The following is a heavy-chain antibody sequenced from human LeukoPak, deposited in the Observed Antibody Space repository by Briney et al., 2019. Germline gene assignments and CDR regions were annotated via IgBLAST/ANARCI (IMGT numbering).Heavy chain of an antibody. CDR2: INHSGST. CDR3: ARQGPKYYDFWSGYPNYFDY. Sequence: SETLSLTCTVSGGSISSYYWSWIRQPPGKGLEWIGEINHSGSTNYNPSLKSRVTISVDTSKNQFSLKLSSVTAADTAVYYCARQGPKYYDFWSGYPNYFDYWGQGTLVTVSS. D-gene: IGHD3-3*01. J-gene: IGHJ4*02. V-gene: IGHV4-34*01. CDR1: GGSISSYY.